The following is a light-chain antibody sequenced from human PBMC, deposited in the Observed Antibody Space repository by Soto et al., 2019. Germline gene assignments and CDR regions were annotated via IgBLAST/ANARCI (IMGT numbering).Light chain of an antibody. CDR2: DVS. Sequence: HSALSQPRSVSLSPGQSVTISCTGTSSDVGGYNYVSLYQQHPGKAPKLMIYDVSKRPSGVPDRFSGSKSVNTASLTISGLQAEDEADYYCSSYAGSYTFHSVFGNGTKVTV. V-gene: IGLV2-11*01. J-gene: IGLJ1*01. CDR3: SSYAGSYTFHSV. CDR1: SSDVGGYNY.